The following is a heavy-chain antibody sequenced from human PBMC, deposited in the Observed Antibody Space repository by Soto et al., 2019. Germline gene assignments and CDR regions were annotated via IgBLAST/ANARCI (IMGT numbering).Heavy chain of an antibody. CDR2: ISGSGGST. Sequence: GGSLRLSCAASGFTFSSYAMSWVRQAPGKGLEWVSAISGSGGSTYYADSVKGRFTISRDNSKNTLYMQMNSLRAEDTAVYYCAKDPPDSSIAARLGPDYWGQGTLVTVSS. CDR1: GFTFSSYA. D-gene: IGHD6-6*01. CDR3: AKDPPDSSIAARLGPDY. V-gene: IGHV3-23*01. J-gene: IGHJ4*02.